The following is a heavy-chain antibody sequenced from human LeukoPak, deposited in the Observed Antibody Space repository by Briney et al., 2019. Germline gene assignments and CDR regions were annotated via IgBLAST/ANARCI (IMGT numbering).Heavy chain of an antibody. CDR2: IYSGGST. D-gene: IGHD2-15*01. J-gene: IGHJ4*02. Sequence: GGSLRLSCAASGLTVSSNYMSWVRRAPGKGLEWVSVIYSGGSTYYADSVKDRFTISRDNSKNALYLQMNSLRAEDTAVYYCAKDPVVVAATWYYFDYWGQGTLVTVSS. CDR3: AKDPVVVAATWYYFDY. CDR1: GLTVSSNY. V-gene: IGHV3-53*01.